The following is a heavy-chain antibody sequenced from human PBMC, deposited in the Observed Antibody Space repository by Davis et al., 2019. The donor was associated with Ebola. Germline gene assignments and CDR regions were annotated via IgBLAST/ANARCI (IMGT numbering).Heavy chain of an antibody. V-gene: IGHV3-23*01. D-gene: IGHD3-10*01. J-gene: IGHJ4*02. CDR1: GFTFRNYA. CDR2: ISGSGDSL. Sequence: GESLKISCAASGFTFRNYAMTWVRQAPGKGLEWVSSISGSGDSLYYVDSVKGRFTISRDNSKNTVYMQMNSLRGEDTAVYYCAMGAYYDSGNYYRPDYWGQGTLVTVSS. CDR3: AMGAYYDSGNYYRPDY.